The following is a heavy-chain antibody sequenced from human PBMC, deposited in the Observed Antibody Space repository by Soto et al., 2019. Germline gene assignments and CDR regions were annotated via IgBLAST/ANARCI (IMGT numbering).Heavy chain of an antibody. CDR1: GFTFSSYA. Sequence: GGSLRLSCAASGFTFSSYAMSWVRQAPGKGLEWVSAISGSGGSTYYADSVKGRFTISRDNSKNTLYLQMNSLRAEDTAVYYCAKGGLGHIVVVTAIRGRWFDPWGQGTLVTVSS. D-gene: IGHD2-21*02. CDR2: ISGSGGST. CDR3: AKGGLGHIVVVTAIRGRWFDP. V-gene: IGHV3-23*01. J-gene: IGHJ5*02.